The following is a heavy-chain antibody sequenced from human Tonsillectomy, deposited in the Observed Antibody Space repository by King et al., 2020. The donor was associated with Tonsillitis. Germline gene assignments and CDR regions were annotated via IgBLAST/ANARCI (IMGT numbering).Heavy chain of an antibody. J-gene: IGHJ3*02. CDR2: IRYDGKRE. CDR1: GFSFSSFG. Sequence: VQLVESGGGVVQPGGSLRLSCVVSGFSFSSFGMHWVRQAPGKGLEWVAFIRYDGKREYYAESVKGRVTISRDDSKNAVYLQMNRLRGDDTGVYFCVKDPVGWNGSFDMWGQGTMVIVSS. V-gene: IGHV3-30*02. D-gene: IGHD1-1*01. CDR3: VKDPVGWNGSFDM.